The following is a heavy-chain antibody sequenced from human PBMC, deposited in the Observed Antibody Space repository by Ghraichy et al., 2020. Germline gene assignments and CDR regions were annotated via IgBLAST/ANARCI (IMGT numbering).Heavy chain of an antibody. CDR1: GGSMSNYY. V-gene: IGHV4-59*01. J-gene: IGHJ5*02. Sequence: SETLSLTCTVSGGSMSNYYWSWLRQPPGEGLEWIGYIHYSGSTRYNPSLKSRVTISVDTSKNQFSLKLSSMTAADTAVYYCGRGAGWYDPWGQGTLVTVSS. CDR2: IHYSGST. CDR3: GRGAGWYDP.